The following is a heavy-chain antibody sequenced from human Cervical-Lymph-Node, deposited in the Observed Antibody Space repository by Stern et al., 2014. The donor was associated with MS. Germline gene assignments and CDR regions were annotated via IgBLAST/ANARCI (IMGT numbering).Heavy chain of an antibody. Sequence: EVQLVESGGGLVQPGRSLRLSCAASGFTFDDYSMHWVRQAPGKGLEWVSGISWNGAHIDYADSVRGRFTISRDNAKNSLYLQMNSLRAEDTAFYYCTKGHLVAYYFDHWGQGTLVTVSS. J-gene: IGHJ4*02. CDR1: GFTFDDYS. V-gene: IGHV3-9*01. D-gene: IGHD6-13*01. CDR3: TKGHLVAYYFDH. CDR2: ISWNGAHI.